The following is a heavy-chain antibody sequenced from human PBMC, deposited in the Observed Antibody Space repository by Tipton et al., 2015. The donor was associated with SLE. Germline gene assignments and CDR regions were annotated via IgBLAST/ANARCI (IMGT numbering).Heavy chain of an antibody. J-gene: IGHJ5*02. CDR1: GGSFSGYY. Sequence: TLSLTCAVYGGSFSGYYWSWIRQPPGKGLEWIGEINHSGSTNYNPSLKSRVTISVDTSKNQFSLRLTSVTAADTAVYYCARGRAGSGGYEAWGQGTLVTVSS. D-gene: IGHD5-12*01. CDR3: ARGRAGSGGYEA. V-gene: IGHV4-34*01. CDR2: INHSGST.